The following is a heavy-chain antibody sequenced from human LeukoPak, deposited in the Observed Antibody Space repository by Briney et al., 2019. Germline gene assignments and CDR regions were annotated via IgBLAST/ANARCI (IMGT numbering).Heavy chain of an antibody. J-gene: IGHJ3*02. CDR3: ARDLNYYYDSSGYELDDAFDI. CDR1: GFTFSSYA. V-gene: IGHV3-30-3*01. D-gene: IGHD3-22*01. CDR2: ISYDGSNK. Sequence: TGGSLRLSCAASGFTFSSYAMHWVRQAPGKGLEWVAVISYDGSNKYYADSVKGRFTISRDNSKNTLYLQMNSLRAEDTAVYYCARDLNYYYDSSGYELDDAFDIWGQGTMVTVSS.